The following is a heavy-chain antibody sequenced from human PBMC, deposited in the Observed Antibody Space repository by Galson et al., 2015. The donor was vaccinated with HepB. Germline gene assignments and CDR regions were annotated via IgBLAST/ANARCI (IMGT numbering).Heavy chain of an antibody. CDR2: ISATSRSI. D-gene: IGHD4-17*01. V-gene: IGHV3-48*01. CDR3: ARVYDGDDAGEDYGMDV. CDR1: GFTFSSHF. Sequence: SLRLSCAGSGFTFSSHFMNWVRQAPGKGLEWVAYISATSRSIYYADSVKGRFSISRDNGKNSLYLQMSSLRAEDTAVYYCARVYDGDDAGEDYGMDVWGPGATVTVSS. J-gene: IGHJ6*02.